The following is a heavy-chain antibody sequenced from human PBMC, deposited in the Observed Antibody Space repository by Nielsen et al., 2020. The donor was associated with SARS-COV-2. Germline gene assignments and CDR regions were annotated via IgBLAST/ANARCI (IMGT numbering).Heavy chain of an antibody. V-gene: IGHV3-9*01. J-gene: IGHJ4*02. CDR2: ISWNSGSI. CDR1: GFTFDDYA. CDR3: AKDKSPLSGLFDY. Sequence: LKIPCAASGFTFDDYAMHWVRQAPGKGLEWVSGISWNSGSIGYADSVKGRFTISRDNAKNSLYLQMNSLRAEDTALYYCAKDKSPLSGLFDYWGQGTLVTVSS.